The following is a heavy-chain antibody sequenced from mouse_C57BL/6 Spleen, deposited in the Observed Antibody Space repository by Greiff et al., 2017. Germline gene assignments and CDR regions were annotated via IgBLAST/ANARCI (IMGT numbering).Heavy chain of an antibody. CDR2: IWRGGST. J-gene: IGHJ2*01. CDR1: GFSFTGYG. V-gene: IGHV2-5*01. CDR3: AEDGSYVGYCSS. Sequence: QVQLQQSGPGLVQPSQSLSITCTVSGFSFTGYGVHWVHQSPGQGLEWLGVIWRGGSTDYNAAFMSGLGITKDKSTGEVFFKMNSLQAGDTTIDYCAEDGSYVGYCSSWGQGTTLTVSS. D-gene: IGHD1-1*02.